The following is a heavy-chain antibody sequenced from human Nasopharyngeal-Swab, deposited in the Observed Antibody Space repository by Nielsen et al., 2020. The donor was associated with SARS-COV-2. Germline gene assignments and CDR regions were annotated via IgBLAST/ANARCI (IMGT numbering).Heavy chain of an antibody. D-gene: IGHD6-25*01. V-gene: IGHV3-21*04. J-gene: IGHJ6*03. CDR3: ARDRFSGYMDV. CDR2: ISSSSSYI. Sequence: PGKGLEWVSSISSSSSYIYYADSVKGRFTISRDNSKNTLYLQMNSLRAEDTAVYYCARDRFSGYMDVWGKGTTVTVSS.